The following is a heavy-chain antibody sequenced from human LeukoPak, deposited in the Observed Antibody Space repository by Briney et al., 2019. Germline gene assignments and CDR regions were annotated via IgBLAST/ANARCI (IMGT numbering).Heavy chain of an antibody. CDR3: ARDRGGSSWFLDY. Sequence: GASVKVSCKASGYTFTGYYMHWVRQAPGQGLEWMGWINPNSGGTNYAQKFQGRVTMTRDTSISTAYMELSRLRSDDTAVYYCARDRGGSSWFLDYWGQGTLVTVSS. V-gene: IGHV1-2*02. CDR2: INPNSGGT. J-gene: IGHJ4*02. D-gene: IGHD6-13*01. CDR1: GYTFTGYY.